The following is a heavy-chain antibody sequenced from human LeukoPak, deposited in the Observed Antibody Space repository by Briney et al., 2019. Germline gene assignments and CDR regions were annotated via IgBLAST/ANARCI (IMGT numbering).Heavy chain of an antibody. D-gene: IGHD2-15*01. CDR3: ATVKRDCSGGTCYSYDY. Sequence: GGSLRLSGVASRFTFNTYAVNWVRQAPGKGLEWVSAISSNGDITYYADSVRGRFTISRDNSKNTVFLQMNSLRAEDTAVYYCATVKRDCSGGTCYSYDYWGQGTLVTVSS. CDR1: RFTFNTYA. J-gene: IGHJ4*02. V-gene: IGHV3-23*01. CDR2: ISSNGDIT.